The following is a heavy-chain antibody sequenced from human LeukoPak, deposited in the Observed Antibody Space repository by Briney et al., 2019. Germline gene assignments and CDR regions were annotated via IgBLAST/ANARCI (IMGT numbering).Heavy chain of an antibody. CDR1: GFTFSSYW. CDR2: IKQDGSNK. CDR3: AKSKHSSGWYYFDY. D-gene: IGHD6-19*01. Sequence: GGSLRLSCAASGFTFSSYWMSWVRQAPGKGLEWVANIKQDGSNKYYAGSVKGRFTISRDNSKNTLYLQMNSLRAGDTAVYYCAKSKHSSGWYYFDYWGQGTLVTVSS. J-gene: IGHJ4*02. V-gene: IGHV3-7*02.